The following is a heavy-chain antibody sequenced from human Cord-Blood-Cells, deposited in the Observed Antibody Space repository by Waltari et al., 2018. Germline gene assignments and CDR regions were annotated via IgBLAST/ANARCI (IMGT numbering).Heavy chain of an antibody. D-gene: IGHD2-8*01. CDR1: GFTFSSYS. CDR3: ARGYCTNGVCDFDY. J-gene: IGHJ4*02. V-gene: IGHV3-21*01. CDR2: ISSSRSYI. Sequence: EVQLVESGGGLVKPGGSLRLSCAASGFTFSSYSMNWVRQARGKGLEWVSSISSSRSYIYHATSVTGRVTISRDNAKNSLYQQINSLRAEDTAVYYGARGYCTNGVCDFDYWGQGTLVTVSS.